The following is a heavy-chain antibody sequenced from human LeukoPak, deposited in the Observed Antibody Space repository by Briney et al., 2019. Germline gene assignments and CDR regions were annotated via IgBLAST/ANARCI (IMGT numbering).Heavy chain of an antibody. V-gene: IGHV3-53*01. J-gene: IGHJ6*03. Sequence: GGSLRLSCAASGFTVSSNYMSWVRQAPGKGLEWVSVIYSGGSTYYADSVKGRFTISRDNSKNTLYLQMNSLRAEDTAVYYCARGGNLGQTVYYYYMDVWGKGTTVTISS. D-gene: IGHD2/OR15-2a*01. CDR2: IYSGGST. CDR1: GFTVSSNY. CDR3: ARGGNLGQTVYYYYMDV.